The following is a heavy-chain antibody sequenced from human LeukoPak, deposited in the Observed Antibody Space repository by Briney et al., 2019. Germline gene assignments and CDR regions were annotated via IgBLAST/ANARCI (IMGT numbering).Heavy chain of an antibody. V-gene: IGHV4-39*01. D-gene: IGHD2-15*01. CDR2: IYYSGST. J-gene: IGHJ5*02. Sequence: SETLSLTCTVSGGSISSSSYYWGWIRQPPGKGLEWIGSIYYSGSTYYNPSLKSRVTISVDTSKNQFSLKLSSVTAAVTAVYYCARDLEGVAAAKFDPWGQGTLVTVSS. CDR3: ARDLEGVAAAKFDP. CDR1: GGSISSSSYY.